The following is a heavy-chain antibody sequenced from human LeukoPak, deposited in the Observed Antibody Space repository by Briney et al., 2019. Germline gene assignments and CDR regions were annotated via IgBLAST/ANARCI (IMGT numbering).Heavy chain of an antibody. J-gene: IGHJ4*02. D-gene: IGHD4-17*01. CDR1: GGTFSSYA. V-gene: IGHV1-69*13. CDR3: ARDVHYGDYSSGY. Sequence: SVKVSCKASGGTFSSYAISWVRQAPGQGLEWMGGIIPIFGTANYAQKFQGRVTITADESTSTAYMELSSLRSGDTAVYYCARDVHYGDYSSGYWGQGTLVTVSS. CDR2: IIPIFGTA.